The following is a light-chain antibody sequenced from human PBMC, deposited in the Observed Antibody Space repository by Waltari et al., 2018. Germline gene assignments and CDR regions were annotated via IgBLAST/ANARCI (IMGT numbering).Light chain of an antibody. CDR2: EVT. J-gene: IGLJ1*01. CDR1: ANDVGNYNL. V-gene: IGLV2-23*02. Sequence: QSALTQPASVSGSPGPSITIPCAGTANDVGNYNLVSWYQQHPGKAPKLIIYEVTKRPSGVSNRFSASKSGIAASLTISGLQAEDEAEYYCFSYAGRFSFVFGTGTQVTV. CDR3: FSYAGRFSFV.